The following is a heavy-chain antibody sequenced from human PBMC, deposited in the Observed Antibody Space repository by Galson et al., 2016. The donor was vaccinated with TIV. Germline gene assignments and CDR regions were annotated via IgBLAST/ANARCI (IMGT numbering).Heavy chain of an antibody. Sequence: TLSLTCTVSGGSIGSGGYYWSWIRQHPGKGLEWIGNIYDSGSAYYNPSLKSRVVVSMETSKNEFSLRLSSVTAADTAVYFCARCIIDYSGKSATYYFYYWGQGTPVTVSS. CDR3: ARCIIDYSGKSATYYFYY. D-gene: IGHD3-10*01. CDR2: IYDSGSA. V-gene: IGHV4-31*03. CDR1: GGSIGSGGYY. J-gene: IGHJ4*02.